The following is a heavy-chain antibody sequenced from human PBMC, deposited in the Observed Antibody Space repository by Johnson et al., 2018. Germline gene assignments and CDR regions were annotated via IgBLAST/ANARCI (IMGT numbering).Heavy chain of an antibody. D-gene: IGHD4-17*01. V-gene: IGHV3-7*01. J-gene: IGHJ6*03. CDR2: IKEDGSEK. CDR1: GFTLSTYW. CDR3: ARDKASYDYCDYVYYYYYMDV. Sequence: VQLVQSGGGLVQPGGSLRLSCAASGFTLSTYWMTWVRQAPGKGLEWVANIKEDGSEKYYVDSVKGRFTISRDNAKNSLYLQMNSLRAEDTAVYYCARDKASYDYCDYVYYYYYMDVWGKGTTVTVSS.